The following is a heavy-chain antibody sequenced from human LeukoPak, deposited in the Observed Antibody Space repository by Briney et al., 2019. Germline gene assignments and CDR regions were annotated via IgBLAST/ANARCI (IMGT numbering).Heavy chain of an antibody. J-gene: IGHJ4*02. CDR2: ISSDGRTK. D-gene: IGHD3-10*01. CDR3: AKEYDSGGYGAYFDH. CDR1: KFTFSNYG. V-gene: IGHV3-30*18. Sequence: GGSLRLSCTASKFTFSNYGMQWVRQAPGKGLEWVAVISSDGRTKYYGDSVKGRFTLSRDNSRNTLDLQMNSLGPEDMAVYYFAKEYDSGGYGAYFDHWGRGTLVTVSS.